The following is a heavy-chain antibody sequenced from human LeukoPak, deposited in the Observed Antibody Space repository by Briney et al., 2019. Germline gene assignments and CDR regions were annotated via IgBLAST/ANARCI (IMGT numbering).Heavy chain of an antibody. D-gene: IGHD3-22*01. J-gene: IGHJ4*02. V-gene: IGHV1-18*01. CDR1: GYTFTSYG. CDR3: ARVEAYYDSSGYYLY. CDR2: ISAYNGNT. Sequence: ASVTVSCKASGYTFTSYGISWVRQAPGQGLEWMGWISAYNGNTNYAQKLQGRVTMTTDTSTSTAYMELRSLRSDDTAVYYCARVEAYYDSSGYYLYWGQGTLVTVSS.